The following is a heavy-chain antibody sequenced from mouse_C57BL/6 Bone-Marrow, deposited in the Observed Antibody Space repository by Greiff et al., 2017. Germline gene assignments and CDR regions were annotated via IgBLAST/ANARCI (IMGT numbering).Heavy chain of an antibody. D-gene: IGHD2-3*01. J-gene: IGHJ1*03. CDR3: ARDGWWYFDV. CDR1: GFTFSSYA. V-gene: IGHV5-4*01. Sequence: EVKLVESGGGLVKPGGSLKLSCAASGFTFSSYAMSWVRQTPEKRLEWVATISDGGSYTYYPDNVKGRFTISRDNAKNNLYLHMSHLKSEDTAMYYCARDGWWYFDVWGTGTTVTVSS. CDR2: ISDGGSYT.